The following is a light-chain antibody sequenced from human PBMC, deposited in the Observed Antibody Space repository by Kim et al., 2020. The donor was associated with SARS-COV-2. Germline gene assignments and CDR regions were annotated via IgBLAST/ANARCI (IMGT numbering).Light chain of an antibody. CDR1: KIVSSNY. J-gene: IGKJ5*01. CDR3: QQDGASPIT. V-gene: IGKV3-20*01. CDR2: NAL. Sequence: PGKTATPSWTGRKIVSSNYVAWYQQNPGKAPMLLNHNALNRATGPPDRFRGSGSGTDFTLTISTLEPEDLAVYYCQQDGASPITFGQGTRLEIK.